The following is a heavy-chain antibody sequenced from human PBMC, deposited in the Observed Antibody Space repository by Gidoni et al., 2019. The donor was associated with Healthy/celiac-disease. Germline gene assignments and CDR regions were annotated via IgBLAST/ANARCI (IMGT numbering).Heavy chain of an antibody. Sequence: QVQLVESGGGVVQPGRSLRPSCAASGFTFSSYAMHWVSQAPGKGLEWVAVISYDGSNKYYAASVKGLFTISRDNSKNTLYLQMNSLRAEDTAVYYCAKDGDQTYYYDSSGYYYGVVSYYFDYWGQGTLVTVSS. CDR1: GFTFSSYA. V-gene: IGHV3-30*18. CDR2: ISYDGSNK. CDR3: AKDGDQTYYYDSSGYYYGVVSYYFDY. D-gene: IGHD3-22*01. J-gene: IGHJ4*02.